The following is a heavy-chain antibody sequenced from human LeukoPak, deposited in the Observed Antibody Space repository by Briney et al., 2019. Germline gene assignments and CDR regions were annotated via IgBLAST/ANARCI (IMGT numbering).Heavy chain of an antibody. Sequence: PSETLSLTCTVSGGSFTSYYCNWVRQPPGRGLEWIGYIYYSGGTNYNPSLESRVTISLDTAKNQFSLKLRSVTAEDTAVYYCATTGATSPSSASWSNIEYWGQGTLVPVSS. V-gene: IGHV4-59*08. CDR3: ATTGATSPSSASWSNIEY. CDR2: IYYSGGT. D-gene: IGHD6-13*01. CDR1: GGSFTSYY. J-gene: IGHJ4*02.